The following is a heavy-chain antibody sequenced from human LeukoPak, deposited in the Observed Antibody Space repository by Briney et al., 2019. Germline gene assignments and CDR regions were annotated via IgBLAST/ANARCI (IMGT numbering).Heavy chain of an antibody. D-gene: IGHD3-3*01. CDR3: TIDYRYNDY. Sequence: GGSLRLSCVASGFIFSNVYMSWVRQAPGEGLEWVGRIKSNTDGGTTDYAAPVKGRFTISRDDSKNTLYLQMNRLKTEDTGVYYCTIDYRYNDYWGQGTLVTVST. V-gene: IGHV3-15*01. J-gene: IGHJ4*02. CDR2: IKSNTDGGTT. CDR1: GFIFSNVY.